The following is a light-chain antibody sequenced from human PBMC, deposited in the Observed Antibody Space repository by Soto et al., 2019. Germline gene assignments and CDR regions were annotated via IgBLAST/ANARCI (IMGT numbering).Light chain of an antibody. CDR1: QSVSSN. J-gene: IGKJ2*01. V-gene: IGKV3-15*01. Sequence: EIVMTQSPATLAVSPGERAALSCRASQSVSSNFAWYQQKPGQAPRLLIYGASSRATGTPARFSGSGSGTEFTLNISSLQSEDFAVCYCQQYNNWPYTFGLGTKLEMK. CDR2: GAS. CDR3: QQYNNWPYT.